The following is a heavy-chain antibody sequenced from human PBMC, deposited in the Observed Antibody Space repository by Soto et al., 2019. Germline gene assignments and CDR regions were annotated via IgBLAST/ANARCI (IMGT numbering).Heavy chain of an antibody. CDR3: ARDRLMATAGTARHYFGLDV. Sequence: TLSLTCTVSGGSIRSGGYYWSWVRQNPRKGLEWIGNIYYSGNTYYNPSLKSRLTISVDTSKHPFSLHPRSVTAADTAVYYCARDRLMATAGTARHYFGLDVWGQGTTVTV. J-gene: IGHJ6*02. V-gene: IGHV4-31*03. CDR2: IYYSGNT. CDR1: GGSIRSGGYY. D-gene: IGHD5-18*01.